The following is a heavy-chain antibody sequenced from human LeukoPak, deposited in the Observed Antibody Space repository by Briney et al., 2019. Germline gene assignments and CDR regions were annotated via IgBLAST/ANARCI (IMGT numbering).Heavy chain of an antibody. J-gene: IGHJ4*02. V-gene: IGHV3-23*01. Sequence: PGGSLRLSCAASGFTFSSYAMSWVRQAPGKGLEWVTAISGSGGSTYYADSVKGRFTISRDNSKNTLYLQMNSLRAEDTAVYYCAKDRGAYASPYYFDYWGQGTLVTVSS. CDR1: GFTFSSYA. CDR3: AKDRGAYASPYYFDY. D-gene: IGHD2-21*01. CDR2: ISGSGGST.